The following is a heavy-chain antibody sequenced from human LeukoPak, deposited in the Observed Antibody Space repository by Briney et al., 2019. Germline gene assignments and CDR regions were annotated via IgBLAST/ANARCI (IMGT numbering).Heavy chain of an antibody. CDR2: INPSGGST. CDR3: ARGLMATTETNWFDP. Sequence: ASVKVSCKASGYTFTSYYMHWVRQAPGQGLEWMGIINPSGGSTSYAQKFQGRATMTRDTSTSTVYMELSSLRSEDTAVYYCARGLMATTETNWFDPWGQGTLVTVSS. CDR1: GYTFTSYY. J-gene: IGHJ5*02. D-gene: IGHD5-24*01. V-gene: IGHV1-46*01.